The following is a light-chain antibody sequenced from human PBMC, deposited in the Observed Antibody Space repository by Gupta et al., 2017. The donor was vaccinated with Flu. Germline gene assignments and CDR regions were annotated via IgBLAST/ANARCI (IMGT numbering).Light chain of an antibody. Sequence: QSALTQPASMSGSPGQSITISCTGTSSDVGDYNYVSWYQHRPGKAPKLMIYEVTSRPLGVSNRFSGSKSGNTASLTISGLQAEDEADYYCSSYATSSTLVVFGGGTKVTVL. CDR1: SSDVGDYNY. CDR2: EVT. V-gene: IGLV2-14*01. J-gene: IGLJ2*01. CDR3: SSYATSSTLVV.